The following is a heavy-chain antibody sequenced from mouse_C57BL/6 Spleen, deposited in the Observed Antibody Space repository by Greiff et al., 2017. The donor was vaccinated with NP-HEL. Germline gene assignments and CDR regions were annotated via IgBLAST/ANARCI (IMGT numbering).Heavy chain of an antibody. V-gene: IGHV5-4*01. CDR2: ISDGGSYT. CDR3: ARDRWLLRGDAMDY. CDR1: GFTFSSYA. Sequence: EVQGVESGGGLVKPGGSLKLSCAASGFTFSSYAMSWVRQTPEKRLEWVATISDGGSYTYYPDNVKGRFTISRDNAKNNLYLQMSHLKSEDTAMYYCARDRWLLRGDAMDYWGQGTSVTVSS. D-gene: IGHD2-3*01. J-gene: IGHJ4*01.